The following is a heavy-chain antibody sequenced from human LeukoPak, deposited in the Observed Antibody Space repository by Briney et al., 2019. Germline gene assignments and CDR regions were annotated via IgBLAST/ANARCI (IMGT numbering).Heavy chain of an antibody. CDR3: ARDDGGQGDY. D-gene: IGHD2-15*01. V-gene: IGHV3-72*01. Sequence: GGSLRLSCAASGFTFSDHYMDWVRQAPGKGLEWVGRSKNKANSYITQYAAFVQGRFTISRDDSKNSLYLQINSLKTEDTAVYYCARDDGGQGDYWGQGTLDTVSS. CDR2: SKNKANSYIT. J-gene: IGHJ4*02. CDR1: GFTFSDHY.